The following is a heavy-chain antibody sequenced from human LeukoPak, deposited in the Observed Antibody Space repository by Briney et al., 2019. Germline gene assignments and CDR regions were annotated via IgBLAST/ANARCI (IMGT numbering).Heavy chain of an antibody. D-gene: IGHD1-7*01. J-gene: IGHJ4*02. Sequence: GGSLRLSCAASGFTFSSYWMHWFRQTPGKGLVWVSRINGDGSSTSYADSVKGRFTLSRDNAKNKLYLQMNSLRAEDTAVYYCAVGTKPLSYHFFDYWGQGALVTVSS. CDR1: GFTFSSYW. CDR3: AVGTKPLSYHFFDY. V-gene: IGHV3-74*01. CDR2: INGDGSST.